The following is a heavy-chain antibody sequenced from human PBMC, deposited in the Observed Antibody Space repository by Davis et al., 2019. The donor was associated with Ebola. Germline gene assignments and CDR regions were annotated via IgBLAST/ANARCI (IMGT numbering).Heavy chain of an antibody. Sequence: GESLKISCAASGFTFSGSAMHWVRQASGKGLEWVGRIRSKANSYATAYAASVKGRFIISRDDSKNTAYLQMNSLHQGPIGLPPGTLLQEHLWG. CDR2: IRSKANSYAT. V-gene: IGHV3-73*01. CDR3: TLLQEHL. CDR1: GFTFSGSA. J-gene: IGHJ6*01.